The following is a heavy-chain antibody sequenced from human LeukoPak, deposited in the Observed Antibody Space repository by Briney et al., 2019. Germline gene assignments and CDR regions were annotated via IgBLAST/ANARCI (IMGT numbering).Heavy chain of an antibody. V-gene: IGHV3-30*18. D-gene: IGHD1-26*01. CDR3: AKVLSGSYPDGY. Sequence: PGGSLRLSCAASGFTFSSYGMHWVRQAPGKGLEWVAVISYDGNNKYYADSVKGRFTISRDNSKNTLYLQMNSLRAEDTAVYYCAKVLSGSYPDGYWGQGTLVTVSS. J-gene: IGHJ4*02. CDR2: ISYDGNNK. CDR1: GFTFSSYG.